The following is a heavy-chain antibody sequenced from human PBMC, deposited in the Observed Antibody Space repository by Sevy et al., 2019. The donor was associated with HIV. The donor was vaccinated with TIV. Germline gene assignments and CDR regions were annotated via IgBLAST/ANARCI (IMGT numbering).Heavy chain of an antibody. V-gene: IGHV4-30-4*01. CDR2: IYYSGST. J-gene: IGHJ5*02. CDR3: ARVGPPNPPLVDGSGSYDRWFDP. Sequence: SETLSLTCTVSGGSISSGDYYWSWIRQPPGKGLEWIGYIYYSGSTYYNPSLKSRVTISVDTSKNQFSLKLSAVTAADPAVYYCARVGPPNPPLVDGSGSYDRWFDPWGQGTLVTVS. D-gene: IGHD3-10*01. CDR1: GGSISSGDYY.